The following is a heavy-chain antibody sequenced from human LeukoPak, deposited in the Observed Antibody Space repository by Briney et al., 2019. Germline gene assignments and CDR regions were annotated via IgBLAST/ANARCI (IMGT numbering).Heavy chain of an antibody. Sequence: GGSLRLSCAASGFTFSSYAMSWVRQAPGKGLEWVSAISGSGGSTYYADSVKGRFTISRDNSKNTLYLQMDSLRAEDTAVYYCAKVFDSSGYYYFDYWGQGTLVTVSS. CDR2: ISGSGGST. J-gene: IGHJ4*02. CDR1: GFTFSSYA. D-gene: IGHD3-22*01. V-gene: IGHV3-23*01. CDR3: AKVFDSSGYYYFDY.